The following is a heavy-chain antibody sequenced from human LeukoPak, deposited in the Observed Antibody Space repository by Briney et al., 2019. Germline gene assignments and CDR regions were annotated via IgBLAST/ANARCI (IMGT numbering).Heavy chain of an antibody. CDR2: FDPEDGET. CDR3: ATASRAPWNWFDP. Sequence: ASVKVSCKVSGYTLTELSMHWVRQAPGKGLEWMGGFDPEDGETIYAQKFQGRVTMTEDTSTDTAYMELGSLRSEDTAVYYCATASRAPWNWFDPWGQGTLVTVSS. J-gene: IGHJ5*02. V-gene: IGHV1-24*01. CDR1: GYTLTELS.